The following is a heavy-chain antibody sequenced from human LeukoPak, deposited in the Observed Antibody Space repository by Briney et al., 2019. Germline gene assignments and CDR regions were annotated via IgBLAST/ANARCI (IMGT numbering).Heavy chain of an antibody. Sequence: PSETLSLTCTVSGGSISCSSYYWGWIRQPPGKGLEWIGSIYYSGSTYYNPSLKSRVTISVDTSKNQFSLKLSSVTAADTAVYYCARDLHPESYYYDSSAAWGQGTLVTVSS. D-gene: IGHD3-22*01. V-gene: IGHV4-39*07. CDR1: GGSISCSSYY. J-gene: IGHJ5*02. CDR3: ARDLHPESYYYDSSAA. CDR2: IYYSGST.